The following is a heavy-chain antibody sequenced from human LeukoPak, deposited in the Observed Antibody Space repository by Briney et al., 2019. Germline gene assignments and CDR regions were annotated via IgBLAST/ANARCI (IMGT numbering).Heavy chain of an antibody. Sequence: PGGSLRLSCAASGFTFDDYAMHWVRQAPGKGLEWVSGISWNSGSIGYTDSVKGRFTISRDNAKNSLYLQMNSLRAEDTALYYCAKSIFGVVIYAFDIWGQGTMVTVSS. CDR3: AKSIFGVVIYAFDI. CDR1: GFTFDDYA. CDR2: ISWNSGSI. D-gene: IGHD3-3*01. V-gene: IGHV3-9*01. J-gene: IGHJ3*02.